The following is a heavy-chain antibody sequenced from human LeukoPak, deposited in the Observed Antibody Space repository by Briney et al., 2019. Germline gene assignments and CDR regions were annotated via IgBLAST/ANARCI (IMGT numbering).Heavy chain of an antibody. D-gene: IGHD4-11*01. CDR3: TRSDYIRKFDF. V-gene: IGHV4-59*08. J-gene: IGHJ4*02. CDR1: GGSISGYY. CDR2: IYYSGST. Sequence: SETLSLTCTVSGGSISGYYWSWIRQPPGKGLEWIGYIYYSGSTNYNPSLKSRVTISVDTSKSQFSLKLSSVTAADTAVYYCTRSDYIRKFDFWGQGTLVTVSS.